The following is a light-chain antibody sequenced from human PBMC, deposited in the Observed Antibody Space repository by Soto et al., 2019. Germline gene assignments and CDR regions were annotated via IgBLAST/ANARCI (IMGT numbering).Light chain of an antibody. CDR3: QQYGSSPLT. V-gene: IGKV3-20*01. CDR2: GVS. J-gene: IGKJ4*01. Sequence: IVLTQSPATLSLSPGERATLSCRASQSVSSSYLAWYQQKPGQAPRLVSYGVSSRATGIPDRFSGSGSGTDFTLTISRLEPEDFAVYYCQQYGSSPLTFGGGTKVDIK. CDR1: QSVSSSY.